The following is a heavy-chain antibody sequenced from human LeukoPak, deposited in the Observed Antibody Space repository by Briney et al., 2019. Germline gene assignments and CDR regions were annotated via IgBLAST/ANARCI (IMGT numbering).Heavy chain of an antibody. V-gene: IGHV3-48*03. D-gene: IGHD3-22*01. Sequence: GGSLRLSCAASGFTFSSYEMNWVRQAPGKGLEWVSYISSSGRTKFYADSVKGRFTISRDNAKNSLYLQMNSLRAEDTAVYYCARGCGLHLSPASSYYDSRCRYFDDWGQGTLVTASS. CDR1: GFTFSSYE. CDR2: ISSSGRTK. J-gene: IGHJ4*02. CDR3: ARGCGLHLSPASSYYDSRCRYFDD.